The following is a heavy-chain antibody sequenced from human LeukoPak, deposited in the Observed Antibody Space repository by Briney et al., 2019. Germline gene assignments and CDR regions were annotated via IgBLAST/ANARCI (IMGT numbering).Heavy chain of an antibody. Sequence: SETLSLTCTVSGGSISSSRYYWGWIRQPPGKGLEWIGSIYYSGSTYYNPSLKSPVTISVDTSKNQFSLKRSSVTAADTAVYYCAGLRIVVVPAAMNDYWGQGTLVTVSS. CDR1: GGSISSSRYY. CDR3: AGLRIVVVPAAMNDY. J-gene: IGHJ4*02. D-gene: IGHD2-2*01. CDR2: IYYSGST. V-gene: IGHV4-39*01.